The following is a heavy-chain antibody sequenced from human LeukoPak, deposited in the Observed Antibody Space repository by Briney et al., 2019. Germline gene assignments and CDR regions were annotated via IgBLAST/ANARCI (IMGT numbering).Heavy chain of an antibody. J-gene: IGHJ4*02. V-gene: IGHV3-30*02. CDR1: GFTFSNSG. Sequence: SXAASGFTFSNSGMHWVRQAPGKGLEWVAFIRYDGGYKYYADSVKGRFTISRDNSKNTLYLQMNSLRAEDAAVYYXXXXXGWELLFFDYWGQGTLVTVSS. CDR2: IRYDGGYK. D-gene: IGHD1-26*01. CDR3: XXXXGWELLFFDY.